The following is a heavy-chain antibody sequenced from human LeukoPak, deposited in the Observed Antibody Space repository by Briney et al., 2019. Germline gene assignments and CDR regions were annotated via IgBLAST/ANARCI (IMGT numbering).Heavy chain of an antibody. V-gene: IGHV1-8*01. D-gene: IGHD2-2*01. CDR3: ARGRHCSSTSCYYYYYYYMDV. Sequence: ASVTVSCKASGYTFTSYDINWVRQATGQGLEWMGWMNPNSGNTGYAQKFQGRVTMTRNTSISTAYMELSSLRSEDTAVYYCARGRHCSSTSCYYYYYYYMDVWGKGTTVTVSS. CDR2: MNPNSGNT. J-gene: IGHJ6*03. CDR1: GYTFTSYD.